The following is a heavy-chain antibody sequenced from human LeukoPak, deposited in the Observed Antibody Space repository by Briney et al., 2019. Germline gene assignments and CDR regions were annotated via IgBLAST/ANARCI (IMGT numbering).Heavy chain of an antibody. CDR1: GFTFSVYS. CDR3: ARSVGGHFDY. J-gene: IGHJ4*02. CDR2: ITSNSATI. Sequence: GGSLRLSCAASGFTFSVYSMNWVRQPPGMGLEWVSYITSNSATIQYADSVKGRFTISRDNAKNSLSLQMDSLRDEDTAVYYCARSVGGHFDYWGQGMLVTVSS. V-gene: IGHV3-48*02. D-gene: IGHD3-16*01.